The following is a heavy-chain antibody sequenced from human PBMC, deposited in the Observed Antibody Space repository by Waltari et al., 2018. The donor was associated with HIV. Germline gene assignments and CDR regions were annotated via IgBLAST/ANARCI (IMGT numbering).Heavy chain of an antibody. CDR1: GFTFSSIG. Sequence: QVQLVESGGGVVQPGRSLRLSCAVSGFTFSSIGMHWVRQAPGKGLEWVAVIWYDGSKKYYADSVKGRFTISRDNSKNTLYLQMNSLRDEDTAVYYCARGVHDFYYGMDVWGQGTSVTVSS. J-gene: IGHJ6*02. CDR3: ARGVHDFYYGMDV. V-gene: IGHV3-33*01. CDR2: IWYDGSKK.